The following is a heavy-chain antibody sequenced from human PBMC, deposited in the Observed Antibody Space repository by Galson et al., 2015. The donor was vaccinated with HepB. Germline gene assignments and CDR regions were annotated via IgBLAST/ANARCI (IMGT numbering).Heavy chain of an antibody. CDR1: GFTFSGSA. Sequence: SLRLSCAASGFTFSGSAMHWVRQAPGKGLEWVGRIRSKANSYATAYAASVKGRFTISRDDSKNTAYLQMNSLKTEDTAVYYCTRLAVQDYVWGSYCYTEYYFDYWGQGTLVTVSS. D-gene: IGHD3-16*02. CDR3: TRLAVQDYVWGSYCYTEYYFDY. J-gene: IGHJ4*02. CDR2: IRSKANSYAT. V-gene: IGHV3-73*01.